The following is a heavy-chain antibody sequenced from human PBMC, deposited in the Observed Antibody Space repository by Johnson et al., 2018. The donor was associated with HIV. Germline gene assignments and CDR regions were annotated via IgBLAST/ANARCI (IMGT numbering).Heavy chain of an antibody. J-gene: IGHJ3*02. CDR2: IYSGGST. Sequence: VQLVESGGGLIQPGGSLRLSCAASGFTVSSNYMSWVRQAPGKGLEWVSVIYSGGSTYYADSVKGRFTISRDNSKHTLYLQMNSLKTEDTAVYYCTTYTAMVTMYVEIKGGAFDIWGQGTMVTVSS. D-gene: IGHD5-18*01. CDR1: GFTVSSNY. V-gene: IGHV3-53*01. CDR3: TTYTAMVTMYVEIKGGAFDI.